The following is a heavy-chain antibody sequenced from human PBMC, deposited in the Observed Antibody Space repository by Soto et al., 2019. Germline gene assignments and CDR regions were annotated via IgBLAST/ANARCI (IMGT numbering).Heavy chain of an antibody. Sequence: GGSLRLSCTASGFNFGDYAMSWFRQAPGKGLEWEGFIKSKCYGGTTEHAASVKGRFTISRDDSKSIAYLQMNSLKTEDTAVYYCTRDSGCGGDCYENYFDFWGQGTLVTVS. CDR2: IKSKCYGGTT. J-gene: IGHJ4*02. CDR1: GFNFGDYA. D-gene: IGHD2-21*01. V-gene: IGHV3-49*03. CDR3: TRDSGCGGDCYENYFDF.